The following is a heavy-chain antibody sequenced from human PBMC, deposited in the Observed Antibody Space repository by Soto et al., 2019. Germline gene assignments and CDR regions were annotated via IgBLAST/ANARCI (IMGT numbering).Heavy chain of an antibody. Sequence: PGGSLRLSCAGSGHTFRSDWLSWVRQAPGKGLEWVANINQDGSARYYVDSVRGRFTISRDNVENSLYLQLNSLRPEDTAVYYCAVYGYGVSAAAFWGQGTLVTVPS. J-gene: IGHJ4*02. V-gene: IGHV3-7*03. CDR1: GHTFRSDW. CDR2: INQDGSAR. CDR3: AVYGYGVSAAAF. D-gene: IGHD4-17*01.